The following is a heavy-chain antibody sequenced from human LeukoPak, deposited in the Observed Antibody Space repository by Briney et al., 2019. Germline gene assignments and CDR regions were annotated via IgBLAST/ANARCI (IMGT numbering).Heavy chain of an antibody. CDR3: AKEARDVGALGELFRH. Sequence: GGSLRLSCEASGFIFSSYAMNWVRQAPGKGLEWVSGISGYSGSTGYADAVKGRFVISGDNSKNMLHLQMNSLRSEDTAVYYCAKEARDVGALGELFRHWGQGTPVIVSS. D-gene: IGHD1-26*01. CDR2: ISGYSGST. CDR1: GFIFSSYA. J-gene: IGHJ1*01. V-gene: IGHV3-23*01.